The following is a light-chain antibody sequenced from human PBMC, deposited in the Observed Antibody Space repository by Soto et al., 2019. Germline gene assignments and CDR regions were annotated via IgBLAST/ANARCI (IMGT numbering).Light chain of an antibody. J-gene: IGLJ3*02. CDR1: SSDVGSYNY. CDR2: EVS. Sequence: QSALTQPRSVSGSPGESVTISCSGTSSDVGSYNYVSWYQQYPGKAPKVMIYEVSYRPSGVSDRFSGSRSGNTASLTISGLQAEDESDYYCSSYTSSTTWVFGGGTKLTVL. V-gene: IGLV2-14*01. CDR3: SSYTSSTTWV.